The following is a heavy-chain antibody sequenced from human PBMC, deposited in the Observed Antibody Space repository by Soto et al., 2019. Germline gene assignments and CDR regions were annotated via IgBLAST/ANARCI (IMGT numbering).Heavy chain of an antibody. J-gene: IGHJ4*02. V-gene: IGHV4-30-2*01. CDR3: ARAQMAIPGHFDY. CDR2: IYHSGST. D-gene: IGHD2-21*01. Sequence: QLQLQESGSGLVKPSQTLSLTCAVSGGSISSGGYSRSWLRQPPGKGLEWIGYIYHSGSTYYNPSLKSRVSISVDRSKNQFSLKLSSVTAADTAVYYCARAQMAIPGHFDYWGQGTLVTVSS. CDR1: GGSISSGGYS.